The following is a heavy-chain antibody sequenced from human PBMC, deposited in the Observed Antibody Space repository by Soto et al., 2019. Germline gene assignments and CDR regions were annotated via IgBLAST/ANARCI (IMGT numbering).Heavy chain of an antibody. D-gene: IGHD5-12*01. Sequence: PSETLSLTCTVSGGSISSYYWSWIRQPPGKGLEWIGYIYYSGSTNYNPSLKSRVTISVDTSKNQFSLKLSSVTAADTAVYYCARVRRVATNYFDYWGQGTLVTVSS. CDR3: ARVRRVATNYFDY. V-gene: IGHV4-59*01. CDR2: IYYSGST. J-gene: IGHJ4*02. CDR1: GGSISSYY.